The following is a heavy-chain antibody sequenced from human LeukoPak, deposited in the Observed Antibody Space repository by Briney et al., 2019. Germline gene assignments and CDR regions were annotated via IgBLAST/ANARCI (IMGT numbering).Heavy chain of an antibody. CDR1: GFTVSNSY. CDR2: LFSGGST. D-gene: IGHD6-19*01. V-gene: IGHV3-53*01. J-gene: IGHJ4*02. Sequence: PGGSLRLSCAASGFTVSNSYMSWVRQAPGRGLEWVAVLFSGGSTYYGDSLKGRFTISRDNSKNTLYLQMNSLRAEDTAVYYCARGVAGRYYFDYWGQGTLVTASS. CDR3: ARGVAGRYYFDY.